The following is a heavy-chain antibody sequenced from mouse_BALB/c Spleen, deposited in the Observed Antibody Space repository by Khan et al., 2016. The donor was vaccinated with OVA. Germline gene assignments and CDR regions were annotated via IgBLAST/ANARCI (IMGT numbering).Heavy chain of an antibody. CDR2: ISSGSSTI. CDR3: ARDSNFDY. CDR1: GFTFSRFG. Sequence: EVMLVESGGGLVQPGGSRKLSCAASGFTFSRFGMHWVRQAPEKGLEWVAYISSGSSTIYYADTVKGRFTISRDNPKNTLFLQMTSLRSEVTAMYYCARDSNFDYWGQGTTLTVSS. V-gene: IGHV5-17*02. J-gene: IGHJ2*01.